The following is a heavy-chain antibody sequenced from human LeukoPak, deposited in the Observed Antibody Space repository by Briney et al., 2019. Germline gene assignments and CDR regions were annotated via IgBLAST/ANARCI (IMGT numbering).Heavy chain of an antibody. D-gene: IGHD6-13*01. CDR2: IYFSGST. J-gene: IGHJ5*02. CDR1: GASISSSSYY. V-gene: IGHV4-39*02. CDR3: VTAAGARNWFDP. Sequence: PSETLSLTCTVSGASISSSSYYWNWTRQPPGKGLEWIGSIYFSGSTYYNPSLKSRVTISADRPKNHFSLKVRSVTGADTAVYYCVTAAGARNWFDPWGQGTLVTVSS.